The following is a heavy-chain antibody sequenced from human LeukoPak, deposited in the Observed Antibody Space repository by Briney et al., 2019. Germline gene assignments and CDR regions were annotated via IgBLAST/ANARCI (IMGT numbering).Heavy chain of an antibody. CDR1: GYTFTSYD. V-gene: IGHV1-8*01. J-gene: IGHJ6*02. D-gene: IGHD3-9*01. CDR3: ARGGYPNYDILTGYYEDYYYYGVDV. Sequence: ASVKVSCKASGYTFTSYDINWVRQATGQGLEWMGWMNPNSGNTGYAQKFQGRVTMTRNTSISTAYMELSSLRSEDTAVYYCARGGYPNYDILTGYYEDYYYYGVDVWGQGTTVTVSS. CDR2: MNPNSGNT.